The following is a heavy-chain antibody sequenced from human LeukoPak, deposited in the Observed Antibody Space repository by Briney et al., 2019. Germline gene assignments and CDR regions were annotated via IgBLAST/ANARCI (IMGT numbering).Heavy chain of an antibody. D-gene: IGHD6-13*01. CDR1: GFTFRSYG. CDR3: AKDASHSSSWYENWFDP. CDR2: ISYDRSNK. J-gene: IGHJ5*02. V-gene: IGHV3-30*18. Sequence: PGGSLRLSCAASGFTFRSYGMHWVRQAPGKGLEWVAVISYDRSNKYYADSVKGRFTISRDNSKNTLYLQMNSLRTEDAAVYYCAKDASHSSSWYENWFDPWGQGTLVTVSS.